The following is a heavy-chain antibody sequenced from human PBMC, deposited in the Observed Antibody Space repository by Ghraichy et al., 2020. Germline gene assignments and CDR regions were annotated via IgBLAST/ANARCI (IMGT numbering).Heavy chain of an antibody. CDR1: GFTFGDYA. CDR3: TREGGWFEPAGDY. CDR2: IRSKAYGGTT. V-gene: IGHV3-49*03. J-gene: IGHJ4*02. D-gene: IGHD3-10*01. Sequence: GESLNISCTASGFTFGDYAMSWFRQAPGKGLEWVGFIRSKAYGGTTEYAASVKGRFTISRDDSKSIAYLQMNSLKTEDTAVYYCTREGGWFEPAGDYWGQGTLVTVSS.